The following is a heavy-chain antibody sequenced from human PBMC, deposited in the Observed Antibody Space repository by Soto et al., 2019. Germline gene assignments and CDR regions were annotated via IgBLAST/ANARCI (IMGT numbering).Heavy chain of an antibody. CDR1: GASISSYY. Sequence: QVQLQESGPGLVKPSETLSLTCTVSGASISSYYWNWIRQSPGKGLEWIGHIYYNGNTKYNPFLESLLTISVDTSKNQFTLELNSVTAADTAVYFCARRAVGVDALREDNWFDPWGQGTLVTVSS. J-gene: IGHJ5*02. CDR2: IYYNGNT. V-gene: IGHV4-59*01. D-gene: IGHD2-8*02. CDR3: ARRAVGVDALREDNWFDP.